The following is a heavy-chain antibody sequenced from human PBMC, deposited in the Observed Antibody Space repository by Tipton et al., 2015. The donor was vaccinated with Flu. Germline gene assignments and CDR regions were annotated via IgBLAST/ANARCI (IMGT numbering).Heavy chain of an antibody. CDR1: GLTFNNYW. V-gene: IGHV3-7*01. J-gene: IGHJ2*01. Sequence: GSLRLSCAAAGLTFNNYWMSWARQSPGKGLEWVADIKPDGSETYYADSVKGRFTISRDNARNSLYLQMNSLRAEDAAVYYCAKMEHWLVYWYFDLWGRGTLVAVSS. CDR3: AKMEHWLVYWYFDL. D-gene: IGHD6-19*01. CDR2: IKPDGSET.